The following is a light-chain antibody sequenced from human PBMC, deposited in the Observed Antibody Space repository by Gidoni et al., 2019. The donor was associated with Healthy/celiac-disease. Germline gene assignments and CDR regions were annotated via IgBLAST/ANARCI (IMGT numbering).Light chain of an antibody. CDR3: MQRIEFPST. J-gene: IGKJ2*01. CDR2: PLS. V-gene: IGKV2-40*01. CDR1: QSLLDSDDGNTY. Sequence: DIMMTHPPLSLPVTPEAPSSISCRSSQSLLDSDDGNTYLDWYLQKPGQSPQLLIYPLSYRDYGVPYRSSGSGSGTDVTLKISRGEAEDVGVYYCMQRIEFPSTFXXXTKLEIK.